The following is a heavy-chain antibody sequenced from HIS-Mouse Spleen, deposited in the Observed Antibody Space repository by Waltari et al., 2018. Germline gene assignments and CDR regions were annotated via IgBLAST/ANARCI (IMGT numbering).Heavy chain of an antibody. J-gene: IGHJ3*02. V-gene: IGHV3-21*01. CDR1: GFTFSSYS. CDR3: ARRLLTGDAFDI. D-gene: IGHD7-27*01. CDR2: ISSSSSYI. Sequence: EVQLVQSGGGLVKPGGSLRLSCAASGFTFSSYSLNWVRQAPGKGLELVSSISSSSSYIYYADSGKCRFTISRDNAKNSLYLQMNSLRAEDTAVYYCARRLLTGDAFDIWGQGTMVTVSS.